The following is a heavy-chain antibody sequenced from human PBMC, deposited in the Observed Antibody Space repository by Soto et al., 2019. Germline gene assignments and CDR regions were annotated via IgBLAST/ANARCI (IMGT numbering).Heavy chain of an antibody. CDR1: EYTFAGYY. V-gene: IGHV3-48*03. Sequence: SCKASEYTFAGYYLHWVRQAPGKGLEWISKISGSNNNIYYADSVRGRFTISRDNAKNSLYLQMNSLRAEDTAIYYCASERLCGADCYFFDNWGQGTQVTV. CDR2: ISGSNNNI. D-gene: IGHD2-21*02. J-gene: IGHJ4*02. CDR3: ASERLCGADCYFFDN.